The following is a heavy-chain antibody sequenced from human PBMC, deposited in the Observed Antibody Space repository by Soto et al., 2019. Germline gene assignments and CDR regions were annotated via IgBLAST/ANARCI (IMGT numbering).Heavy chain of an antibody. D-gene: IGHD2-2*01. CDR1: GFDFNSHT. CDR2: ISSKSAYI. Sequence: EVLLVESGGGLVKPGGSLKLSCAASGFDFNSHTMSWVRQAPGKGLEWVSTISSKSAYIYYADSLKGRFTVSRDNAETSLYLHMTSLTVDDTAVYYCAKVGRYFPESTESDWGQGTQVTVSS. CDR3: AKVGRYFPESTESD. J-gene: IGHJ4*02. V-gene: IGHV3-21*01.